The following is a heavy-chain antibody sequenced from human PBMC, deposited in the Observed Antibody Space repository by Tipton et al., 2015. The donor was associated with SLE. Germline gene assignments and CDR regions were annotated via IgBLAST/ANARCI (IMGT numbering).Heavy chain of an antibody. CDR3: ARGRRGYTAYVVPDY. V-gene: IGHV4-39*07. CDR2: IYYSGST. D-gene: IGHD5-12*01. Sequence: TLSLTCTVSGGSISSSSYYWGWIRQSPGKGLEWIGSIYYSGSTYYNPSLKSRVSISVDTSKNQFSLKLSSLTAADTAVYYCARGRRGYTAYVVPDYWGQGTQVTVSS. CDR1: GGSISSSSYY. J-gene: IGHJ4*02.